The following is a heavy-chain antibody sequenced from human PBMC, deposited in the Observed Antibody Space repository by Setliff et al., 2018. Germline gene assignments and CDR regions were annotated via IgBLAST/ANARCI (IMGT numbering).Heavy chain of an antibody. CDR3: AGCGYGQYYAMDV. Sequence: GGSLRLSCAASGFTFSSYWMSWVRQAPGKGLEWVSVIYTGGSTYYADSVKGRFTIARDDSNNTLYLQMKSLRAEDTAVYYCAGCGYGQYYAMDVWGQGTTVTV. V-gene: IGHV3-66*01. CDR2: IYTGGST. J-gene: IGHJ6*02. D-gene: IGHD5-12*01. CDR1: GFTFSSYW.